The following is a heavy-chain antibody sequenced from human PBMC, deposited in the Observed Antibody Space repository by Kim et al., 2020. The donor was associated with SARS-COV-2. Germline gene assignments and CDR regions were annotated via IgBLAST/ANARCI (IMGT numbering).Heavy chain of an antibody. Sequence: ASVKVSCKASGYTFTSYGISWVRQAPGQGLEWMGWISAYNGNTNYAQKLQGRVTMTTDTSTSTAYMELRSLRSDDTAVYYCARDHYDSSGYRGYYYGMDVWGQGTTVTVSS. D-gene: IGHD3-22*01. CDR3: ARDHYDSSGYRGYYYGMDV. CDR1: GYTFTSYG. J-gene: IGHJ6*02. V-gene: IGHV1-18*01. CDR2: ISAYNGNT.